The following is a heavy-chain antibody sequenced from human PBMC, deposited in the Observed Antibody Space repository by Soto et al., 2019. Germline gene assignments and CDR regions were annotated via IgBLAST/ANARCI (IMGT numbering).Heavy chain of an antibody. V-gene: IGHV1-8*01. CDR3: ARDPLGWDNWFDP. Sequence: GASVKVSCKASGYTFTSYDINWVRQATGQGFEWMGWMNPNSGNTGYAQKFQGRVTMTRDTSITTAYMELSSLRSEDTAVYYCARDPLGWDNWFDPWGQGTLVTVS. CDR1: GYTFTSYD. J-gene: IGHJ5*02. CDR2: MNPNSGNT. D-gene: IGHD6-19*01.